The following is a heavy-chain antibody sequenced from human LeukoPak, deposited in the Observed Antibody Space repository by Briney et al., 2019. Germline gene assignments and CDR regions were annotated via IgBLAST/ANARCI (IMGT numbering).Heavy chain of an antibody. V-gene: IGHV3-30*02. J-gene: IGHJ5*02. CDR3: AKGPVGYCGGGSCYHWFDL. Sequence: GGSLRLSCAASGFTFSTYGMQWVRQAPGKGLEWVAFIRYDGSNKDYVDSVKGRFTISRENSKNTLYLQMNSMRAEGTAVYYCAKGPVGYCGGGSCYHWFDLWGQGTLVTVSS. CDR2: IRYDGSNK. CDR1: GFTFSTYG. D-gene: IGHD2-15*01.